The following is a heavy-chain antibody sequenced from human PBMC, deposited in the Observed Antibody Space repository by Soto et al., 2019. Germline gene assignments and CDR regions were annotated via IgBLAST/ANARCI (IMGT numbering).Heavy chain of an antibody. CDR2: ISYDGSNK. Sequence: QVQLVESGGGVVQPGRSLRLSCAASGFTFSSYGMHWVRQAPGKGLEWVAVISYDGSNKYYADSVKGRFTISRDNSKNTLYLQMNSLRAEDTAVYYCAKRLRAVVPAALLDFDYWGKGTLVTVSS. CDR1: GFTFSSYG. V-gene: IGHV3-30*18. CDR3: AKRLRAVVPAALLDFDY. D-gene: IGHD2-2*01. J-gene: IGHJ4*02.